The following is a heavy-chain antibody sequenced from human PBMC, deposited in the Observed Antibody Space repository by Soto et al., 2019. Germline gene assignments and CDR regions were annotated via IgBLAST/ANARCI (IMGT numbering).Heavy chain of an antibody. V-gene: IGHV4-34*01. CDR1: GGAFSGYY. CDR2: INHSGST. J-gene: IGHJ5*02. CDR3: ARGLFLYYGSGSSNWLDP. Sequence: SETLSLTCVVSGGAFSGYYWTWIRQPPGKGLEWIGEINHSGSTNYNPSLKSRVTISVDTSKSQFSLKLSSVTAADTAVYYCARGLFLYYGSGSSNWLDPWGQGTLVTVSS. D-gene: IGHD3-10*01.